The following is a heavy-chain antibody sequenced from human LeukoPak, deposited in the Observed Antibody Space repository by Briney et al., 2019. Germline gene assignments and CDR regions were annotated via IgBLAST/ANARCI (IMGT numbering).Heavy chain of an antibody. J-gene: IGHJ4*02. D-gene: IGHD3-3*01. Sequence: GSVKVSCKASGYTFIGNYIHWVRQAPGQGLEWMGWINPISGGTNYAQKFQGRVTMTRDTSITTVYMEMSRLKSDDTAVYYCAREGETSLPTIFAVVTVFDYWGQGTLVTVSS. CDR1: GYTFIGNY. CDR3: AREGETSLPTIFAVVTVFDY. CDR2: INPISGGT. V-gene: IGHV1-2*02.